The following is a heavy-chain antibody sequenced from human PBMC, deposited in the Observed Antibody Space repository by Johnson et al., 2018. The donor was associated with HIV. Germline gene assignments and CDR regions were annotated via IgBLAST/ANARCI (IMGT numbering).Heavy chain of an antibody. CDR2: ISYDGNNK. Sequence: QVQLVESGGGVVQPGRSLRLSCAASGFTFSSYGMLWVRQAPGKGLEWVAVISYDGNNKYYADSVKGRFTISRDNSKNTLYLQMNSLRAEDTAVYYCAKNGARGDAFDIWGQGTMVTVSS. V-gene: IGHV3-30*18. CDR3: AKNGARGDAFDI. CDR1: GFTFSSYG. D-gene: IGHD2-8*01. J-gene: IGHJ3*02.